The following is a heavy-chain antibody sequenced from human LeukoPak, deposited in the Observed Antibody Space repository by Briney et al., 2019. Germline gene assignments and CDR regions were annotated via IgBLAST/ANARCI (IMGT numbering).Heavy chain of an antibody. CDR2: IYYSGST. V-gene: IGHV4-59*01. Sequence: SETLSLTCTVSGGSISSYYWSWIRQPPGKGLEWIGYIYYSGSTNYNPSLKSRVTISVDTSKNQFSLKLSSVTAADTAVYYCARAYYYGSGSYYSLPIFDYWGQGTLVTVSS. CDR3: ARAYYYGSGSYYSLPIFDY. CDR1: GGSISSYY. D-gene: IGHD3-10*01. J-gene: IGHJ4*02.